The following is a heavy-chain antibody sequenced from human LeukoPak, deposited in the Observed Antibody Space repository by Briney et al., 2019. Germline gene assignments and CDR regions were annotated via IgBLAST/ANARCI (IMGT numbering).Heavy chain of an antibody. V-gene: IGHV1-18*01. Sequence: ASVKVSCKASGYTFTSYGISWVRQAPGKGLEWMGWISAYNGNTNYAQKLRGRVTMTTDTSTSTAYMELRSLRSDDTAVYYCARDRIEDIVVVVAARRGWFDPWGQGTLVTVSS. CDR2: ISAYNGNT. CDR3: ARDRIEDIVVVVAARRGWFDP. J-gene: IGHJ5*02. CDR1: GYTFTSYG. D-gene: IGHD2-15*01.